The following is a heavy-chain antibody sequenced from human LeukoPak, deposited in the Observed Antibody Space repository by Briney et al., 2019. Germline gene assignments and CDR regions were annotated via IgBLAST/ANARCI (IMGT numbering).Heavy chain of an antibody. CDR1: GGSFSGYY. V-gene: IGHV4-34*01. CDR2: INHSGST. J-gene: IGHJ4*02. CDR3: AENDFWSGYSGY. D-gene: IGHD3-3*01. Sequence: PSETLSLTCAVYGGSFSGYYWSWIRQPPGKGLEWIGEINHSGSTNYNPSLKSRVTISVDTFKNQFSLKLSSVTAADTAVYYCAENDFWSGYSGYWGQGTLVTVSS.